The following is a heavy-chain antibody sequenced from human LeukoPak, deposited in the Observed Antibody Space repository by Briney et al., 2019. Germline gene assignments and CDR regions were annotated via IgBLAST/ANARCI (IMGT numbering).Heavy chain of an antibody. Sequence: GGSLRLSCAASGFTFSSYWMHWVRHAPGKGLVWVSLINSDGSSTSYADSVKGRFTISRDNAKNTLYLQMNSLRAEDTAVYYCARDPYYDSSAIDYWGQGTLVTVSS. V-gene: IGHV3-74*01. D-gene: IGHD3-22*01. J-gene: IGHJ4*02. CDR1: GFTFSSYW. CDR3: ARDPYYDSSAIDY. CDR2: INSDGSST.